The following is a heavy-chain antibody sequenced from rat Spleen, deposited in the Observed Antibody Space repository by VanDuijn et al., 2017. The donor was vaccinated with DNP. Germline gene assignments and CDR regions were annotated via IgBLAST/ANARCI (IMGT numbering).Heavy chain of an antibody. V-gene: IGHV5S10*01. CDR2: IIYDGSRT. CDR3: VTGVYGGYEDWFAY. D-gene: IGHD1-11*01. Sequence: VQLKESGPGLVQPSQTLSLTCTVSGFSLTSYGVNWVRQPPGKGLEWVATIIYDGSRTYYRDSVKGRLTISRDNANSTLYLQMDSLRSEDSATYYCVTGVYGGYEDWFAYWGQGTLVTVSS. J-gene: IGHJ3*01. CDR1: GFSLTSYG.